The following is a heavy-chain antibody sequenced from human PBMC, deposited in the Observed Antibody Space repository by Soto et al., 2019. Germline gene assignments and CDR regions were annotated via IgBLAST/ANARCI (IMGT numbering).Heavy chain of an antibody. Sequence: QVQLQESGPGLVKPSETLSLTCTVSGGSISSYYWSWIRQPPGKGLEWIGYIYYSGSTNYNPSLKSRVTISVDTSKNQFSLKLSSVTAADTAVYYCARTSLGYGSGSYYRWFDPWGQGTLVTVSS. CDR3: ARTSLGYGSGSYYRWFDP. CDR1: GGSISSYY. D-gene: IGHD3-10*01. CDR2: IYYSGST. V-gene: IGHV4-59*01. J-gene: IGHJ5*02.